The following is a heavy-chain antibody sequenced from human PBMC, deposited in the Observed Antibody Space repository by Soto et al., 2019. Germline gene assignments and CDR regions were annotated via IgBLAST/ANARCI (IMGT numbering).Heavy chain of an antibody. V-gene: IGHV1-69*13. Sequence: SVKVSCKASGGTFSSYAISLVREAPGQGLEWMGGIIPIFGTANYAQKFQGRVTITADESTSTAYMELSSLRSEDTAVYYCAAPGTTVTTYGNYGMDVWGQGTTVTVSS. CDR1: GGTFSSYA. D-gene: IGHD4-17*01. J-gene: IGHJ6*02. CDR2: IIPIFGTA. CDR3: AAPGTTVTTYGNYGMDV.